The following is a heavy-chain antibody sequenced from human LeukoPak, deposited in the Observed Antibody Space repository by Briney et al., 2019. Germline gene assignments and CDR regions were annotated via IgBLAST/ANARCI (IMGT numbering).Heavy chain of an antibody. D-gene: IGHD4/OR15-4a*01. V-gene: IGHV4-34*01. J-gene: IGHJ4*02. CDR2: VYYFGTT. CDR1: GGSFTGHY. Sequence: SETLSLTCAVYGGSFTGHYWSWIRQPPGKGLEWIGTVYYFGTTFYNPSVKGRIRVSVDTSKDQVSLRLSSVTATDTAVYYCARHGPFDYDASDNDSPFDFWGQGLLVTVSS. CDR3: ARHGPFDYDASDNDSPFDF.